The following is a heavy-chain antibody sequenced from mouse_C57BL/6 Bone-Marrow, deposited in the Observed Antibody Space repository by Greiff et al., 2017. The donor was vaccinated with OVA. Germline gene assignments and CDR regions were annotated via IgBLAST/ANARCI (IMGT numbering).Heavy chain of an antibody. V-gene: IGHV1-63*01. CDR3: ARKEVYDGYLYYYAMDY. J-gene: IGHJ4*01. CDR1: GYTFTNYW. CDR2: IYPGGGYT. D-gene: IGHD2-3*01. Sequence: VQLQQSGAELVRPGTSVKMSCKASGYTFTNYWIGWAKQRPGHGLEWIGDIYPGGGYTNYNEKFKGKATLTADKASSTAYMQFSSLTSEDSAIYYCARKEVYDGYLYYYAMDYWGQGTSVTVSS.